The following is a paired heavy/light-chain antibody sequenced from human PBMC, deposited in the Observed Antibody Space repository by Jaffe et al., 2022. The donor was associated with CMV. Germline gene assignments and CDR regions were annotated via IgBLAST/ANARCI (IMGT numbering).Heavy chain of an antibody. CDR3: AGADSITMIVVVPEGGRGDYYYGMDV. D-gene: IGHD3-22*01. CDR2: IIPIFGTA. CDR1: GGTFSSYA. Sequence: QVQLVQSGAEVKKPGSSVKVSCKASGGTFSSYAISWVRQAPGQGLEWMGGIIPIFGTANYAQKFQGRVTITADESTSTAYMELSSLRSEDTAVYYCAGADSITMIVVVPEGGRGDYYYGMDVWGQGTTVTVSS. V-gene: IGHV1-69*01. J-gene: IGHJ6*02.
Light chain of an antibody. CDR3: QQYDNLWYT. CDR2: DAS. CDR1: QDISNY. J-gene: IGKJ2*01. V-gene: IGKV1-33*01. Sequence: DIQMTQSPSSLSASVGDRVTITCQASQDISNYLNWYQQKPGKAPKLLIYDASNLETGVPSRFSGSGSGTDFTFTISSLQPEDIATYYCQQYDNLWYTFGQGTKLEIK.